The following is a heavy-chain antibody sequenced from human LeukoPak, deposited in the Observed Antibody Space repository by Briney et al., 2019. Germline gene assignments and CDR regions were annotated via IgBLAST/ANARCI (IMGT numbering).Heavy chain of an antibody. CDR2: ISWNSGSI. J-gene: IGHJ4*02. CDR3: AREDSSRTIDC. V-gene: IGHV3-9*01. Sequence: GRSLRLSCAASGFTFDDYATHWVRQAPGKGLERVSGISWNSGSIGYADSVKGRFTISRDNAKNSLYLQMNSLRAEDTAVYYCAREDSSRTIDCWGQGTLVTVSS. D-gene: IGHD6-13*01. CDR1: GFTFDDYA.